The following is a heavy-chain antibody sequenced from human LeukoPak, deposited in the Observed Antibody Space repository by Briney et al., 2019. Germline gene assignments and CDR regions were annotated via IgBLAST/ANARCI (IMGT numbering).Heavy chain of an antibody. D-gene: IGHD3-16*02. J-gene: IGHJ4*02. Sequence: GGSLRLSCAASGFTFSSYSMNWVRQAPGKGLEWVSSISSSSSYIYYADSVKGRFTISRDSAKNSLYLQMNSLRAEDTAVYYCASLGSLTGFDYWGQGTLVTVSS. CDR1: GFTFSSYS. V-gene: IGHV3-21*01. CDR2: ISSSSSYI. CDR3: ASLGSLTGFDY.